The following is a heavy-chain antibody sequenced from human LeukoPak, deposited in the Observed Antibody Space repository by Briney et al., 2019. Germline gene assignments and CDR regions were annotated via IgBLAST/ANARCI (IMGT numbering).Heavy chain of an antibody. D-gene: IGHD1-26*01. V-gene: IGHV4-59*01. CDR2: IYYSGST. CDR3: AGAAPIRGYFDY. J-gene: IGHJ4*02. CDR1: GGSISSYY. Sequence: SETLSLTCTVSGGSISSYYWSWIRQPPGKGLEWIGYIYYSGSTNYNPSLKSRVTISVDTSKNQFSLKLSSVTAADTAVYYCAGAAPIRGYFDYWGQGTLVTVSS.